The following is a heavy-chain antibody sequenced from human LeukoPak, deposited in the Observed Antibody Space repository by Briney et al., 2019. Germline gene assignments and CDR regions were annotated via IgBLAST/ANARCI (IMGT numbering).Heavy chain of an antibody. CDR2: IYPGDSDT. CDR1: GYSFTTYW. V-gene: IGHV5-51*01. J-gene: IGHJ4*02. Sequence: GESLKISCKGSGYSFTTYWIGWVRQMPGKGLEWMGIIYPGDSDTRYSPSFQGQVTISADKSISTAYLQRSSLKASDTAMYYCARRKFGSSWYGAYFDYWGQGTLVTVSS. CDR3: ARRKFGSSWYGAYFDY. D-gene: IGHD6-13*01.